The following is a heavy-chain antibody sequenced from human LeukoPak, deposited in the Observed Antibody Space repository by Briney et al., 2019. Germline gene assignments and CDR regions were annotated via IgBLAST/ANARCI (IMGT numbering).Heavy chain of an antibody. CDR3: AKECDYSPGHKSDL. D-gene: IGHD3-10*01. J-gene: IGHJ5*02. Sequence: PGGSLRLSCAASGFTFNNYLMSWVRQAPGKGLEWVSVLFTGGGRTLYADSVKGRFTISGDTSRTTLYLQMNGLRAEDTAVYYCAKECDYSPGHKSDLWGQGTLVTVSS. CDR2: LFTGGGRT. V-gene: IGHV3-23*01. CDR1: GFTFNNYL.